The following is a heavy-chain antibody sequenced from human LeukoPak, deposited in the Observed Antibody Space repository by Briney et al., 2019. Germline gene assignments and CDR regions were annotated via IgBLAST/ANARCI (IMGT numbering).Heavy chain of an antibody. V-gene: IGHV3-21*01. CDR1: GFTFSSYS. D-gene: IGHD4-17*01. CDR3: ARALSTVTTNFDY. Sequence: GGSLRLSCAASGFTFSSYSMNWVRQAPGKGLEWVSSISSSSSYIYYADSVKGRFTISRDNAKNSLYLQMNSLRAEDTAVYYCARALSTVTTNFDYWGQGTLVTVSS. CDR2: ISSSSSYI. J-gene: IGHJ4*02.